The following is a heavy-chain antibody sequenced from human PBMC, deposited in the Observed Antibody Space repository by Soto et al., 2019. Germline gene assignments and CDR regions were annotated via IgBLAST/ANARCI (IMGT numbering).Heavy chain of an antibody. D-gene: IGHD2-2*01. J-gene: IGHJ5*02. Sequence: EASVKVSCKASGYTFTSYYMHWVRQAPGQGLEWMGIINPSGGSTSYAQKFQGRVTMTRDTSTSTVYMELSSLRSEDTAVYYCARASQRGSGPNWFDPWGQGTLVTVSS. CDR1: GYTFTSYY. CDR3: ARASQRGSGPNWFDP. CDR2: INPSGGST. V-gene: IGHV1-46*01.